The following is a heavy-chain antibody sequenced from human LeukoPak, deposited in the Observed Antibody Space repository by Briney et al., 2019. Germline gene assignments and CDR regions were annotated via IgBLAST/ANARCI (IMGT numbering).Heavy chain of an antibody. Sequence: GGSLRLSCSASGFTFSSYAMHWVRQAPGKGLEWVAVISYDGSNKYYADSVKGRFTISRDNSKNTLYLQMNSLRAEDTAVYYCARETTVTRVDAFDIWGQGTMVTVSS. D-gene: IGHD4-17*01. CDR3: ARETTVTRVDAFDI. V-gene: IGHV3-30-3*01. J-gene: IGHJ3*02. CDR2: ISYDGSNK. CDR1: GFTFSSYA.